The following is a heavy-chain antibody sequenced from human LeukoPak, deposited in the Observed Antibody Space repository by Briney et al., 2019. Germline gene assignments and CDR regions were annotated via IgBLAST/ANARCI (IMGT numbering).Heavy chain of an antibody. CDR1: GLTLSSYR. CDR2: ISSSSSNI. D-gene: IGHD3-22*01. Sequence: PGGSLRLAYAAAGLTLSSYRMNWVSQAAGKGMEWVSYISSSSSNIYYADSAKRRFTISTDNAKNSLYLQMNSLRAEDTAVYYCARIYHSSGTGYHNFDYLGQGTLVTVS. J-gene: IGHJ4*02. V-gene: IGHV3-21*05. CDR3: ARIYHSSGTGYHNFDY.